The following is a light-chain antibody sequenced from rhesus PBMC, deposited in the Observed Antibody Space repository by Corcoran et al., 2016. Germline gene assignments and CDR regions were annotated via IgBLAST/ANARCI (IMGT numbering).Light chain of an antibody. Sequence: DIQMTQSPSSLSASVGDRVTITCRASQGISNSLSWSQQPPGNGPKFLIYDASTLQSGVPSRFSGSGAGTDFTLNISSLQPEDFATYYCLQYNIDPPTFGGGTKVEIK. CDR1: QGISNS. CDR3: LQYNIDPPT. V-gene: IGKV1-43*02. J-gene: IGKJ4*01. CDR2: DAS.